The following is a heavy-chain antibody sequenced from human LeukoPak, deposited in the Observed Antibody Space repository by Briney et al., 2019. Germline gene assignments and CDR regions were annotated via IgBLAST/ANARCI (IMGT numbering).Heavy chain of an antibody. CDR2: IYYSGST. CDR3: ARDSSPGPYSSGWSYGMDV. J-gene: IGHJ6*02. D-gene: IGHD6-19*01. V-gene: IGHV4-31*03. Sequence: SQTLSLTCTVSGGSISSGGYYWSWIRQHPGKGLEWVVYIYYSGSTHYNPSLMSRVTISVDTSKNQFSLKLSSVTAADTAVYYCARDSSPGPYSSGWSYGMDVWGLGTTVTVSS. CDR1: GGSISSGGYY.